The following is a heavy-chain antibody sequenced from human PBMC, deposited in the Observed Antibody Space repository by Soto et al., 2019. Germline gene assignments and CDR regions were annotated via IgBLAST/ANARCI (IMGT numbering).Heavy chain of an antibody. Sequence: ASVKVSCKASGGTFSSYAISWVRQAPGQGLEWMGGIIPIFGTANYAQKFQGRVTITADESTSTAYMELSSLRSEDTAVYYCARAFLLGGVVTQRIYYYYGMDVWGQGTTVTVYS. D-gene: IGHD3-3*01. CDR1: GGTFSSYA. J-gene: IGHJ6*02. V-gene: IGHV1-69*13. CDR2: IIPIFGTA. CDR3: ARAFLLGGVVTQRIYYYYGMDV.